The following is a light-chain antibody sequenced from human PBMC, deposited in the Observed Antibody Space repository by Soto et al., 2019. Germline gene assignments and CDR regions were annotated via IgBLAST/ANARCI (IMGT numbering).Light chain of an antibody. Sequence: VLTQPASVSGSPGQSITISCTGTSSDVGAYDYVSWYQQHPGKAPKYLIYEVSNRPSGVSDRFSGSKSGTTASLTISGLQAEDEADYYCSSYTTTDPYVFGTGTKVTVL. CDR1: SSDVGAYDY. CDR3: SSYTTTDPYV. V-gene: IGLV2-14*01. J-gene: IGLJ1*01. CDR2: EVS.